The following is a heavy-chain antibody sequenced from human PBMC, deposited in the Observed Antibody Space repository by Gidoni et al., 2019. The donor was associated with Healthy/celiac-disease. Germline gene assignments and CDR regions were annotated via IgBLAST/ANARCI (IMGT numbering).Heavy chain of an antibody. Sequence: QVPLVESGGGVVQPARSLTLSCAAAGFTFSSYGSHWVRQAPGKGLEWVAVISYDGSNKYYADSVKGRFTISRDNSKNTLYLQMNSLRAEDTAVYYCAKDFTTVWWTGGYYYYYGMDVWGQGTTVTVSS. D-gene: IGHD4-17*01. CDR2: ISYDGSNK. V-gene: IGHV3-30*18. CDR3: AKDFTTVWWTGGYYYYYGMDV. CDR1: GFTFSSYG. J-gene: IGHJ6*02.